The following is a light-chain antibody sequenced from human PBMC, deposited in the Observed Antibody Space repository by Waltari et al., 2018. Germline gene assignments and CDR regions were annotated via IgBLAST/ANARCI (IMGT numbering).Light chain of an antibody. V-gene: IGKV3-20*01. CDR2: EAY. CDR1: QSISKY. CDR3: QKYGTLPAT. J-gene: IGKJ1*01. Sequence: SSRATQSISKYFAWYQQEPGQAPPRLIFEAYGRATGIPDRFSGSGSGTGFSLTISRLGPEDVAVYYCQKYGTLPATFGRGTKVEIK.